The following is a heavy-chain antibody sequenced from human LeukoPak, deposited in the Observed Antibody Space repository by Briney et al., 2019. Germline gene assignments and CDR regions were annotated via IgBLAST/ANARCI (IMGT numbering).Heavy chain of an antibody. CDR1: GFSLSTSGMR. CDR2: IDWDDDK. J-gene: IGHJ4*02. Sequence: SGPALVKPTQTLTLTCSCSGFSLSTSGMRVSWIRQPPGKALECIARIDWDDDKFYSTSLKTRLTISKDTSKNQVVLTMTNMDPVDTATYYCARARGYSYGYFDYWGQGTLVTVSS. D-gene: IGHD5-18*01. V-gene: IGHV2-70*04. CDR3: ARARGYSYGYFDY.